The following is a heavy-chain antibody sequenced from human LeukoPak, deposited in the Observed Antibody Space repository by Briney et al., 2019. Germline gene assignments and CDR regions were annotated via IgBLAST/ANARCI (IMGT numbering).Heavy chain of an antibody. CDR1: GGSISTYY. D-gene: IGHD3-22*01. J-gene: IGHJ4*01. CDR2: IYTSGST. CDR3: AREPYFDSTGYYFDY. V-gene: IGHV4-4*07. Sequence: SETLSLTCTVSGGSISTYYWTWIRQPAGKGLEWIGRIYTSGSTNYNPSLKSRVTISVDKSKNQFSLKLSSVTAADTAVYYCAREPYFDSTGYYFDYWGHGTLVTISS.